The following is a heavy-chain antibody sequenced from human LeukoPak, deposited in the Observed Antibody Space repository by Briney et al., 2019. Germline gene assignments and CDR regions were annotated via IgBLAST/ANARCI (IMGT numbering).Heavy chain of an antibody. CDR3: TRDMMHDNWNSDTFDI. J-gene: IGHJ3*02. V-gene: IGHV3-49*04. CDR2: IRSKAYGGTT. Sequence: GRSLRLSCTASGFTFGDYAMSWVRQAPGKGLEWVGFIRSKAYGGTTEYAASVKGRFTISRDDSKSIAYLQMNSLKTEDTAVYYCTRDMMHDNWNSDTFDIWGQGTMVTVSS. D-gene: IGHD1-7*01. CDR1: GFTFGDYA.